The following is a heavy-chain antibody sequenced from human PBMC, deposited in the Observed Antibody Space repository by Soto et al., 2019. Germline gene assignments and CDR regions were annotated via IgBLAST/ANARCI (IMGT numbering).Heavy chain of an antibody. D-gene: IGHD5-18*01. J-gene: IGHJ6*03. Sequence: SETLSLTCAVSSGSISSSNWWSWVRQPPGKGLEWIGEIYHSGSTNYNPSLKSRVTISVDKSKNQFSLKLSSVTAADTAVYYCATTSMGLPYYYYYYMDVWGKGTTVTVSS. CDR1: SGSISSSNW. CDR3: ATTSMGLPYYYYYYMDV. V-gene: IGHV4-4*02. CDR2: IYHSGST.